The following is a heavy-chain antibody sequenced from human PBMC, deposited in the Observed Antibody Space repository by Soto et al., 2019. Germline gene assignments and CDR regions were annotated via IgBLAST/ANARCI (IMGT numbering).Heavy chain of an antibody. CDR2: IYWNDDK. J-gene: IGHJ4*02. D-gene: IGHD2-2*01. Sequence: GSGPTLVNPTQTLTLTCTFSGFSLSTSGVGVGWIRQPPGKALEWLALIYWNDDKRYSPSLKSRLTITKDTSKNQVVLTMTNMDPVDTATYYCAHRRVAYCSSTSCRPSFYFDYWGQGTLVTVSS. V-gene: IGHV2-5*01. CDR3: AHRRVAYCSSTSCRPSFYFDY. CDR1: GFSLSTSGVG.